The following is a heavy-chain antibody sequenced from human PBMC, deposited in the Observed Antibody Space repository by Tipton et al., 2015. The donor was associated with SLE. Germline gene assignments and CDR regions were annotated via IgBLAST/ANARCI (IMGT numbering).Heavy chain of an antibody. J-gene: IGHJ4*02. CDR2: IYYSGTT. CDR1: GGSISSGDYY. D-gene: IGHD4-11*01. CDR3: ARHDYNDYYLDY. Sequence: TLSLTCTVSGGSISSGDYYWSWIRQHPGKGLEWIGYIYYSGTTYYNPSLRSRVTISVDTSKNQFSLKLSSVTAADTAVYYCARHDYNDYYLDYWGQGTLVTVSS. V-gene: IGHV4-31*03.